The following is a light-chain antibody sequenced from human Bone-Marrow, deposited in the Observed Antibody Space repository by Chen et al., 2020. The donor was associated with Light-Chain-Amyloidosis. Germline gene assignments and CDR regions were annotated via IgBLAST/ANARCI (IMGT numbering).Light chain of an antibody. CDR1: DLPTKY. V-gene: IGLV3-25*03. CDR3: QAADSSGTYEVR. J-gene: IGLJ2*01. CDR2: RDT. Sequence: SYELTQPPPVSVSPGQTARINCSGDDLPTKYAYWYQQKPGQAPVLVIHRDTERPSGISERFSGSSSGTTATLTISGVQAEDEADYHCQAADSSGTYEVRFGGGTKLTVL.